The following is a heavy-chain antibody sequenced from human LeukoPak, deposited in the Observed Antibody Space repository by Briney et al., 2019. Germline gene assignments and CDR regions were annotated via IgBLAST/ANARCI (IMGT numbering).Heavy chain of an antibody. J-gene: IGHJ4*02. CDR2: FTGKSDGGTT. CDR3: TGNNFDY. CDR1: GFSVRYAR. Sequence: PGGSLRLSCAASGFSVRYARMNWVRQAPGKGLEWIGRFTGKSDGGTTDYTAPVKGRFTISSDDSRNTLYLQMNSLKTEDTAVYYCTGNNFDYWGQGTLVTVSS. D-gene: IGHD4-23*01. V-gene: IGHV3-15*01.